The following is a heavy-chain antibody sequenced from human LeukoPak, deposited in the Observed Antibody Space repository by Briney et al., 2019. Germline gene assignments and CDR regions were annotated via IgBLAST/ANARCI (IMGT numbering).Heavy chain of an antibody. Sequence: GGSLRLSCAASEFTFSSYRMNWVRQAPGEGLEWVSYISSSSDTIYYADSVRGRFTISRDNAKNSLYLQMNSLRAEDTAVYYCARDRGEYYFDYWGQGTLVTVSP. D-gene: IGHD7-27*01. V-gene: IGHV3-48*01. CDR1: EFTFSSYR. J-gene: IGHJ4*02. CDR2: ISSSSDTI. CDR3: ARDRGEYYFDY.